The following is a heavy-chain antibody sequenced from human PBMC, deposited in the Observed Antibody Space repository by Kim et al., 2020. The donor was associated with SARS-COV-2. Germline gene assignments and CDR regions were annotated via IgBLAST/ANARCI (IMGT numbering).Heavy chain of an antibody. J-gene: IGHJ3*02. CDR1: GFTFSAYD. D-gene: IGHD3-16*01. CDR3: VRDRMGGAFDM. V-gene: IGHV3-48*02. Sequence: GGSLRLSCATSGFTFSAYDMNWVRQAPGKGLEWLSFITKSGTTIYYADSVEGRFTISRDNAKNSLFLQMNSLRDEDTALYYCVRDRMGGAFDMWGQGTWSPSLQ. CDR2: ITKSGTTI.